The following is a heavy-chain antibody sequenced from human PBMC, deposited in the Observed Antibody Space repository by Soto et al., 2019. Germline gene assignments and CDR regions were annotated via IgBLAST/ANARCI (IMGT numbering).Heavy chain of an antibody. Sequence: QLQLQESGSGLVKPSQTLSLTCAVSGGSISSGGYSWSWIRQPPGKGLEWIGYIYHSGSTYYNPSLKRRGTISVDRSTNQFSLKLRSVTAADTAVYYCARGGTYYYYGMDVWGQGTTVTVSS. CDR1: GGSISSGGYS. J-gene: IGHJ6*02. CDR3: ARGGTYYYYGMDV. V-gene: IGHV4-30-2*01. CDR2: IYHSGST.